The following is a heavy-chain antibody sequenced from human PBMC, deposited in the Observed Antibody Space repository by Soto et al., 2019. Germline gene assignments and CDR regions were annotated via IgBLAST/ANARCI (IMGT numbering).Heavy chain of an antibody. J-gene: IGHJ6*02. CDR1: GASVSGQY. CDR2: IIPTGSI. V-gene: IGHV4-34*01. D-gene: IGHD3-10*01. CDR3: ARGGITMAWNYYYYGMDV. Sequence: SETLSLTCAVSGASVSGQYWSWVRQPPGKGLEWVGEIIPTGSITYNPSLKSRLSFSLDASNNHFSLNLSSVSVADTAVYYCARGGITMAWNYYYYGMDVWGQGTTVTVSS.